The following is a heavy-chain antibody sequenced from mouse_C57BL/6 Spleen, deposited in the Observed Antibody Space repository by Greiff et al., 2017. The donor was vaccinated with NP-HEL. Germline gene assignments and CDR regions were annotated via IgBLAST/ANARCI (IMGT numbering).Heavy chain of an antibody. CDR2: IDPSDSYT. J-gene: IGHJ2*01. CDR3: ARWGVYFDY. Sequence: VQLQQSGAELVKPGASVKLSCKASGYTFTSYWMQWVKQRPGQGLEWIGEIDPSDSYTNYNQKFKGKATLTVDTSSSTAYMQLSSLTSEDSAVYYCARWGVYFDYWGQGTTLTVSS. CDR1: GYTFTSYW. V-gene: IGHV1-50*01.